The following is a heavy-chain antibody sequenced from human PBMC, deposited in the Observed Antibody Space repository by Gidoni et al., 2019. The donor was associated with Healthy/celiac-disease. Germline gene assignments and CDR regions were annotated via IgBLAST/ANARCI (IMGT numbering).Heavy chain of an antibody. J-gene: IGHJ5*02. V-gene: IGHV3-30*18. Sequence: QVQLVESGGGVVQPGRSLRLSCAASGFTFSSYGMHWVRQAPGKGLEWVAVISYDGSNKYYADSVKGRFTISRDNSKNTLYLQMNSLRAEDTAVYYCAKGVGATPRRNWFDPWGQGTLVTVSS. CDR1: GFTFSSYG. D-gene: IGHD1-26*01. CDR3: AKGVGATPRRNWFDP. CDR2: ISYDGSNK.